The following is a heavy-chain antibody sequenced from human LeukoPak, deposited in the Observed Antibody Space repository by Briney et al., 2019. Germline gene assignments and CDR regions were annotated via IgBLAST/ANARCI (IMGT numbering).Heavy chain of an antibody. CDR1: GYTFTGYY. CDR2: INPNSGGT. D-gene: IGHD6-6*01. J-gene: IGHJ6*03. V-gene: IGHV1-2*02. Sequence: ASVKVSCKASGYTFTGYYMHWVRQAPGQGLEWMGWINPNSGGTNYAQKFQGRVTMTRDTSISTAYMELSRLRSDDTAVYYCARDPGSSFRFGYYYYYMDVWGKGTTVTVSS. CDR3: ARDPGSSFRFGYYYYYMDV.